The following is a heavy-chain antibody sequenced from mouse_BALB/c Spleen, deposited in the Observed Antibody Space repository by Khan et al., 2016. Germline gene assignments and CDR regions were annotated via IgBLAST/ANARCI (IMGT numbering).Heavy chain of an antibody. CDR2: IDPENGDT. Sequence: VQLQESGAELVRSGASVKLSCTASAFNIIDYFMHWVKQRPEQGLEWIGWIDPENGDTEYAPQFQGKATMTADTSSNTAYLQLSSLTSEDTAVYYCNAGWRGRDYYAMDYWGQGTSVTVSS. V-gene: IGHV14-4*02. CDR1: AFNIIDYF. D-gene: IGHD2-3*01. J-gene: IGHJ4*01. CDR3: NAGWRGRDYYAMDY.